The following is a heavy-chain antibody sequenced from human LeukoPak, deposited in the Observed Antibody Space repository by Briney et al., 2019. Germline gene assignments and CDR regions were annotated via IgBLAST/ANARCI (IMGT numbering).Heavy chain of an antibody. J-gene: IGHJ3*02. D-gene: IGHD6-13*01. CDR2: INPSGGST. CDR1: GYTFTSYY. CDR3: AREFIAAASDSRAFDI. Sequence: ASVKVSCKASGYTFTSYYMHWVRQAPGQGLEWMGIINPSGGSTSYAQKFQGRVTMTRDTSTSTVYMELSSLRSEDTAVYYCAREFIAAASDSRAFDIWGQGTMVTVSS. V-gene: IGHV1-46*01.